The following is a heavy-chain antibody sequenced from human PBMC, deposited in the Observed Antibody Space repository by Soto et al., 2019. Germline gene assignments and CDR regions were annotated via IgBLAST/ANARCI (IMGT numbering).Heavy chain of an antibody. CDR1: GFTFSSYG. CDR3: AREDYGSGMSLDY. D-gene: IGHD3-10*01. J-gene: IGHJ4*02. CDR2: IWYDGSNK. V-gene: IGHV3-33*01. Sequence: GGSLRLSCAASGFTFSSYGMHWVRQAPGKGLEWVAVIWYDGSNKYYADSVKGRFTISRDNSKNTLYLQMNSLRAEDTAVYYCAREDYGSGMSLDYWGQGTLVTVSS.